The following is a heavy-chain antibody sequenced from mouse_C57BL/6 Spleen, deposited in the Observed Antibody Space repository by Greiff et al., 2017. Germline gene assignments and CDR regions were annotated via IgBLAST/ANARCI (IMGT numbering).Heavy chain of an antibody. CDR3: ASPFITTVVATEAMDY. J-gene: IGHJ4*01. V-gene: IGHV1-22*01. D-gene: IGHD1-1*01. Sequence: EVQLQQSGPELVKPGASVKMSCKASGYTFTDYNMHWVKQSHGKSLEWIGYINPNNGGTSYNQKFKGKATLTVNKSSSTAYMELRSLTSEDSAVYYCASPFITTVVATEAMDYWGQGTSVTVSS. CDR1: GYTFTDYN. CDR2: INPNNGGT.